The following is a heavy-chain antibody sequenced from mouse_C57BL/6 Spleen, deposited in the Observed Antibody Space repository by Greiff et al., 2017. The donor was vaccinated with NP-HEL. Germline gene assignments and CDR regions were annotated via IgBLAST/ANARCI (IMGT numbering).Heavy chain of an antibody. CDR1: GFSFNTYA. CDR2: ISSKSNNYAT. D-gene: IGHD2-4*01. Sequence: EVQLVESGGGLVQPTGSLKLSCAASGFSFNTYAMTWVRQAPGKGLEWVARISSKSNNYATYYAASVKDRFTISRDDSESMLYLQMNNLKTEDTAMYYCVRNYDYDVYCDYWGQGTTLTVSS. CDR3: VRNYDYDVYCDY. J-gene: IGHJ2*01. V-gene: IGHV10-1*01.